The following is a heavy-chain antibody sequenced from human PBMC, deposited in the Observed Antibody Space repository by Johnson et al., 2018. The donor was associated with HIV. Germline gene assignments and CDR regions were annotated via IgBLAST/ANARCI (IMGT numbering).Heavy chain of an antibody. CDR2: IKQDGSER. J-gene: IGHJ3*02. Sequence: VQLVESGGGLVQPGGSLRLSCAASGFTFNKYWMSWVRQAPGKGLEWVANIKQDGSERYYVDSVKGRFTISRDNAKNSLFLQMNIVRDEDTAVYYCATPQEGYSAFDIWGQGTMVTVSS. CDR1: GFTFNKYW. CDR3: ATPQEGYSAFDI. D-gene: IGHD2-15*01. V-gene: IGHV3-7*01.